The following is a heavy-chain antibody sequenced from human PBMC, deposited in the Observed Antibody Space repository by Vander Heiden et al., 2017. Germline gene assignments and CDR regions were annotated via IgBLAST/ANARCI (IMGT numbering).Heavy chain of an antibody. Sequence: QVQLVDSGGGVVQPGESLRLSCPASGFTFRRFGMHWVRQAPGKGLEWVSVISYDGRNKYYADSVKGRFTISRDNSKNTLYLQMNNLGAEDTAVYYCARSYTSGWSVTRATDVWGQGTTVTVSS. CDR1: GFTFRRFG. CDR2: ISYDGRNK. V-gene: IGHV3-30*03. D-gene: IGHD6-19*01. J-gene: IGHJ6*02. CDR3: ARSYTSGWSVTRATDV.